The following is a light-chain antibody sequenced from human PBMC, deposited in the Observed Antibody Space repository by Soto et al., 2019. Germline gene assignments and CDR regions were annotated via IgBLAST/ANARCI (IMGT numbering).Light chain of an antibody. J-gene: IGKJ1*01. CDR1: QSLSNNIY. Sequence: EIVLTQSPGTLSLSPGERATLSCRASQSLSNNIYLAWYQQKPGQAPRLLIYGASSRATGIPDRFSGSGSGTEFTLTISSQQSEDFAVYYCQQRSNWPPWTFGQGTKGDIK. V-gene: IGKV3D-20*02. CDR2: GAS. CDR3: QQRSNWPPWT.